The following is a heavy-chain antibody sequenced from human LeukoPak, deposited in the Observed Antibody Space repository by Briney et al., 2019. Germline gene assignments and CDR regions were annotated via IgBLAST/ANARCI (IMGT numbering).Heavy chain of an antibody. CDR2: ISYDGSNK. Sequence: GGSLRLSCAASGFTFSSYGMHWVRQAPGKGLEWVAVISYDGSNKYYADSVKGRFTISRDNSKNTLYLQMNSLRAEDTAVYYCAKDRIVCGGHCYSTCFDYWGQGTLVTVSS. J-gene: IGHJ4*02. V-gene: IGHV3-30*18. CDR1: GFTFSSYG. CDR3: AKDRIVCGGHCYSTCFDY. D-gene: IGHD2-21*02.